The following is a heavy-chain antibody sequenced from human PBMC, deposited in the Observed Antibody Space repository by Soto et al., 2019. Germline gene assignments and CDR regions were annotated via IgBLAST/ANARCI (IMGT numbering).Heavy chain of an antibody. CDR2: ISYDGSNK. J-gene: IGHJ4*02. D-gene: IGHD3-3*01. CDR3: ANLAYYDVWSGYSSFDY. Sequence: QVQLVESGGGVVQPGRSLRLSCAASGFTFSSYGMHWVRQAPGKGLEWVAVISYDGSNKYYADSVKGRFTISRDNSKNTLYLQMNSLRAEDTAVYYCANLAYYDVWSGYSSFDYWGQGTLVTVSS. CDR1: GFTFSSYG. V-gene: IGHV3-30*18.